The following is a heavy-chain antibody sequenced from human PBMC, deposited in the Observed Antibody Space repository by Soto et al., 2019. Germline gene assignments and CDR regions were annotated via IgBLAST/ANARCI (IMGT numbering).Heavy chain of an antibody. V-gene: IGHV3-30-3*01. Sequence: SGGGVVQPGRSLRLSCAASGFTFSSYAMHWVRQAPGKGLEWVAVISYDGSNKYYADSVKGRFTISRDNSKNTLYLQMNSLRAEDTAVYYCASTMDVWGQGTTVTVSS. CDR1: GFTFSSYA. CDR2: ISYDGSNK. J-gene: IGHJ6*02. CDR3: ASTMDV.